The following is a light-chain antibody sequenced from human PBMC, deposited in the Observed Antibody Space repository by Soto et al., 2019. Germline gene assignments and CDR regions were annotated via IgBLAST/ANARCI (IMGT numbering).Light chain of an antibody. V-gene: IGKV3-20*01. CDR1: QSVSSSY. CDR2: GAS. Sequence: DIVLTQSPGTLSLSPGKRATLSCRASQSVSSSYLAWYQQKPGQAPRLLIYGASGRATGIPDRFSGSGSGTDFTLTISRLEPEDFAVYYCQQYGSSPPVTFGQGTRLEIK. CDR3: QQYGSSPPVT. J-gene: IGKJ5*01.